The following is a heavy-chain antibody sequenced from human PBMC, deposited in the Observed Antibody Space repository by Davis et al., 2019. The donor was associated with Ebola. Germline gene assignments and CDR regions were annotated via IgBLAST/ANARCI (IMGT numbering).Heavy chain of an antibody. Sequence: GESLKISCAASGFTFSGSAMHWVRQASGKGLEWVGRIRSKANSYATAYAASVKGRFTISRDDSKNTAYLQMNSLRAEDTAVYYCVKKGFTIFGVVTYYGMDVWGQGTLVTVSS. V-gene: IGHV3-73*01. CDR1: GFTFSGSA. J-gene: IGHJ6*02. D-gene: IGHD3-3*01. CDR2: IRSKANSYAT. CDR3: VKKGFTIFGVVTYYGMDV.